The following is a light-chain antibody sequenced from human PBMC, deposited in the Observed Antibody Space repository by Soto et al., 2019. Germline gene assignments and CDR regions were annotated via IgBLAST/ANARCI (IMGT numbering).Light chain of an antibody. Sequence: DIVMTQSPDSLAVSLGERATIKCKSSQRVFYISNNKNYLAWYQQKPGQPPKLLIYRASARESGVPDRFSGSGSGTDFTLTISSLQAEDVAAYYCQQYYSTPWTFGQGTKVEIK. CDR1: QRVFYISNNKNY. V-gene: IGKV4-1*01. CDR2: RAS. J-gene: IGKJ1*01. CDR3: QQYYSTPWT.